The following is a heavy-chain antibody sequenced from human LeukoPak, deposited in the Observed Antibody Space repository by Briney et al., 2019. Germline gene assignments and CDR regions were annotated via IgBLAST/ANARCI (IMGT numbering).Heavy chain of an antibody. Sequence: HPGGSLRLSCAASGFTFSSYGMHWVRQAPGKGLEWVAFIRYDGSNKYYADSVKGRFTISRDNSKNSLYLQMNSLRAEDSAFYYCAKAAIRYTTRWNNFDYWGQGTLVTVSS. J-gene: IGHJ4*02. V-gene: IGHV3-30*02. CDR2: IRYDGSNK. CDR3: AKAAIRYTTRWNNFDY. D-gene: IGHD2-2*02. CDR1: GFTFSSYG.